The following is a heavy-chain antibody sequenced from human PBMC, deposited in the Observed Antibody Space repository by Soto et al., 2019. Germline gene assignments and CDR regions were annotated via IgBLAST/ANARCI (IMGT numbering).Heavy chain of an antibody. CDR2: ISGSGATT. CDR3: AKAGGGYTKWHFES. D-gene: IGHD5-12*01. V-gene: IGHV3-23*01. J-gene: IGHJ4*01. CDR1: GFSFSGYA. Sequence: EVQLLESGGGSVQPGGSLRLSCAASGFSFSGYAMAWVRQAPGKGLEWVSGISGSGATTYYEDSVKGRCTISRDNSKNTLSLQVNRLSAEDTAVYYCAKAGGGYTKWHFESRGHGSLVTVSS.